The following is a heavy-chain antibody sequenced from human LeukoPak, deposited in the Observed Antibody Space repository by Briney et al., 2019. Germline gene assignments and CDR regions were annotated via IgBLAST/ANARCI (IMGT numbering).Heavy chain of an antibody. V-gene: IGHV3-74*01. CDR2: IISNGSST. J-gene: IGHJ4*02. D-gene: IGHD6-19*01. CDR3: AKDIVRAVAGNGFDY. CDR1: GFTFSSYW. Sequence: GGSLRLSCAASGFTFSSYWMHWVRQTPGKGLVWVSRIISNGSSTTYADSVKGRFTISRDNSKNSLYLQMNSLRAEDTALYYCAKDIVRAVAGNGFDYWGQGTLDTVSS.